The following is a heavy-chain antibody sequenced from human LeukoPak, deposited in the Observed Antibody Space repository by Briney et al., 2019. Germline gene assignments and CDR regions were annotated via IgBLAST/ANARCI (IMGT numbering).Heavy chain of an antibody. V-gene: IGHV4-38-2*01. D-gene: IGHD1-26*01. CDR1: GYSISSGYY. CDR2: IYYSGST. J-gene: IGHJ4*02. Sequence: KPSETLPLTCAVSGYSISSGYYWGWIRQPPGRGLEWIGSIYYSGSTYYNPSLKSRVTISVDTSKNQFSLKLSSVTAADTAVYYCARYSGSYYSQPFDYWGQGTLVTVSS. CDR3: ARYSGSYYSQPFDY.